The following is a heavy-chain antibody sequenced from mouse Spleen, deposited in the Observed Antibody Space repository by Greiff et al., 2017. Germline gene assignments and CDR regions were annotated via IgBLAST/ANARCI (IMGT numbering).Heavy chain of an antibody. J-gene: IGHJ3*01. D-gene: IGHD1-1*01. CDR1: GYAFTDYE. V-gene: IGHV1-15*01. CDR2: IDPETGGT. CDR3: TKGAGYGLFAY. Sequence: QVQLQQSGAELVRPGASVTLSCKASGYAFTDYEMHWVKQTPVHGLEWIGAIDPETGGTAYNQKFKGKAILTADKSSSTAYMELRSLTSEDSAVYYCTKGAGYGLFAYWGQGTLVTVSA.